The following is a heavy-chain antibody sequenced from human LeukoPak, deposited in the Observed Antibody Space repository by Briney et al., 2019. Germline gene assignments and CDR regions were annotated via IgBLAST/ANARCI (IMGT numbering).Heavy chain of an antibody. D-gene: IGHD6-19*01. CDR1: GFTFSSYS. CDR3: ARDMVAGTGHDY. Sequence: GGSLRLSCAASGFTFSSYSMDWVRQAPGKGLEWVSSISSSSSYIYYADSVKGRFTISRDNAKNSLYLQMNSLRAEDTAVYYCARDMVAGTGHDYWGQGTLVTVSS. CDR2: ISSSSSYI. J-gene: IGHJ4*02. V-gene: IGHV3-21*01.